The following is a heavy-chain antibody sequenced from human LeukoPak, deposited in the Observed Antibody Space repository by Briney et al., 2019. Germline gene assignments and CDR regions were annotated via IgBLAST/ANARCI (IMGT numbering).Heavy chain of an antibody. D-gene: IGHD3-10*01. Sequence: SETLSLTCTVSGGSISSGSYYWSWIRQPAGKGLEWIGRIYTSGSTNYNPSLKSRVTISVDTSKNQFSLKLSSVTAADTAVYYCASIADYYGSGSYYGYYYMDVWGKGTTVTVSS. CDR1: GGSISSGSYY. CDR3: ASIADYYGSGSYYGYYYMDV. CDR2: IYTSGST. J-gene: IGHJ6*03. V-gene: IGHV4-61*02.